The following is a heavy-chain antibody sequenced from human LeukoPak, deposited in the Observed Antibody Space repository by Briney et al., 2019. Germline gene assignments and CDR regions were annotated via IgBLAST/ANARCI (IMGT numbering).Heavy chain of an antibody. D-gene: IGHD3-22*01. J-gene: IGHJ4*02. V-gene: IGHV3-74*01. CDR3: GRETYTYDTSGPDH. Sequence: GGSLRLSCAASGFTFNSYWMHWVRQVPGKGLVWVSRINSGGTTTNYADSVKGRFTISRDNAKNTLYLQMNSLRAEDTAVYYCGRETYTYDTSGPDHWGQGTLVTVSS. CDR1: GFTFNSYW. CDR2: INSGGTTT.